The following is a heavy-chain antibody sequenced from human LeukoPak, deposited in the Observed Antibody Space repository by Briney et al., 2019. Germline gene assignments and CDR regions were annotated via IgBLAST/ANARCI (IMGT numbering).Heavy chain of an antibody. Sequence: ASVKVSCKASGYTFTSYYMHWVRQAPGQGLEWMGIINPSGGGTSYAQKFQGRVTMTRDTSTSTVYMELSSLRSEDTAVYYCARDAGGYDFWSGYSTYYYYGMDVWGQGTTVTVSS. CDR1: GYTFTSYY. D-gene: IGHD3-3*01. J-gene: IGHJ6*02. V-gene: IGHV1-46*01. CDR3: ARDAGGYDFWSGYSTYYYYGMDV. CDR2: INPSGGGT.